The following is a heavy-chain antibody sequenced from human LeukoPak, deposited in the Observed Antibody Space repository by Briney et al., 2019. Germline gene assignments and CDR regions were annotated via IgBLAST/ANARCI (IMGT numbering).Heavy chain of an antibody. D-gene: IGHD5-12*01. CDR3: ARTVATGRYYYYYYMDV. CDR1: GGSISSSSYY. V-gene: IGHV4-61*01. Sequence: SETLSLTCTVSGGSISSSSYYWSWIRQPPGTGLEWIGYIYYSGSTNYNPSLKSRVTISVDTSKNQFSLKLSSVTAADTAVYYCARTVATGRYYYYYYMDVWGKGTTVTISS. CDR2: IYYSGST. J-gene: IGHJ6*03.